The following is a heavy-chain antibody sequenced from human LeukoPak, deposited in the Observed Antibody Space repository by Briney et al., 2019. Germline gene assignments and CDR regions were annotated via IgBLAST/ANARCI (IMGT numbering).Heavy chain of an antibody. Sequence: PGGSLRLSCAASGFTFSSYAMHWVRQAPGKGLEWVAVISYDGSNKYYADSVKGRFTISRDNSKNTLYLQMNSLRAEDTAVYYWAREMEIAGAGRGNWFEPWGQGTLVTVSS. CDR2: ISYDGSNK. D-gene: IGHD6-13*01. CDR3: AREMEIAGAGRGNWFEP. V-gene: IGHV3-30-3*01. CDR1: GFTFSSYA. J-gene: IGHJ5*02.